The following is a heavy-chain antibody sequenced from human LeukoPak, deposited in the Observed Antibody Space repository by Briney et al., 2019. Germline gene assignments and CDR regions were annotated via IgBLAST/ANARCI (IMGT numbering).Heavy chain of an antibody. D-gene: IGHD4-23*01. J-gene: IGHJ4*02. V-gene: IGHV3-21*01. Sequence: PGGSLRLSCAASGFTFSSYSMNWVRQAPGKGLEWVSSISSSSSYIYYADSVKGRFTISRDNAKNSLYLQMNSLRAEDTAVYYCARDDYGGNPGHCWGQGTLVTVSS. CDR3: ARDDYGGNPGHC. CDR1: GFTFSSYS. CDR2: ISSSSSYI.